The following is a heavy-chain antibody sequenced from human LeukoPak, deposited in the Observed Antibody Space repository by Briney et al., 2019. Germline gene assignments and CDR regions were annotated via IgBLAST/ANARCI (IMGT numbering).Heavy chain of an antibody. Sequence: SETLSLTCAVSGYSISSGYYWGWIRQPPGNGLEWIGSIYHSGSTYYNPSLKSRVTISVDTSKNQFSLKLSSVTAADTAVYYCARSPDIIVVPAAYFGYWGQGTLVTVSS. J-gene: IGHJ4*02. D-gene: IGHD2-2*01. V-gene: IGHV4-38-2*01. CDR2: IYHSGST. CDR3: ARSPDIIVVPAAYFGY. CDR1: GYSISSGYY.